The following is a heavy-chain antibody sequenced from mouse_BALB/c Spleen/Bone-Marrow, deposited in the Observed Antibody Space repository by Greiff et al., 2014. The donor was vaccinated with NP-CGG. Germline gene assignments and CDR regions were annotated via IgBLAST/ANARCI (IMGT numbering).Heavy chain of an antibody. CDR2: ISSGGSYT. D-gene: IGHD1-1*01. V-gene: IGHV5-9-3*01. Sequence: VQLKESGGGLVKPGGSLKLSCAASGFTFSSYAMSWVRQTPEKRLEWVATISSGGSYTYYADSVKGRFTISRDTAKNTLHLQMSSLRSEDTAIYYCARQDYYGSSPHWYFDVWGAGTTVTVSS. CDR3: ARQDYYGSSPHWYFDV. CDR1: GFTFSSYA. J-gene: IGHJ1*01.